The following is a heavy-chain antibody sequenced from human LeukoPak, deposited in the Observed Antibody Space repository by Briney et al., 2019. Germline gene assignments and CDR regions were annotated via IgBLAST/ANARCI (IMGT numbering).Heavy chain of an antibody. CDR2: ISGSGGST. V-gene: IGHV3-23*01. CDR1: GFTFSSYA. D-gene: IGHD3-9*01. CDR3: AKDLGRLRYFDGVFDY. J-gene: IGHJ4*02. Sequence: GGSLRLSCAASGFTFSSYAMSWVRQAPGKGLEWVSAISGSGGSTYYADSVKGRFTISRDNSKNTLYLQLNSLRTEDTAVYYCAKDLGRLRYFDGVFDYWGQGTLVTVSS.